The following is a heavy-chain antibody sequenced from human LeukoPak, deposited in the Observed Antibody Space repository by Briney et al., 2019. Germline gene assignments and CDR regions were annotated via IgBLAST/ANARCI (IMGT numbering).Heavy chain of an antibody. J-gene: IGHJ3*02. CDR2: IYYSGST. V-gene: IGHV4-39*01. D-gene: IGHD6-19*01. CDR1: GGSFSSSSYY. CDR3: ASPGSSYSSGWYRAFDI. Sequence: SETLSLTCTVPGGSFSSSSYYWGWIRQPPGKGLEWIGSIYYSGSTYYNPSLKSRVTISVETSKNQFSLKLSSVTAADTAVYYCASPGSSYSSGWYRAFDIWGQGTMVTVSS.